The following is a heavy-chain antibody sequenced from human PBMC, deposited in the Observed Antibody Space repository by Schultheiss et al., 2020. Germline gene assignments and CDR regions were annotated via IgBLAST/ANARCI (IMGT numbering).Heavy chain of an antibody. Sequence: GGSLRLSCAASGLTFSRYWMSWVRQAPGKGLEWVANIRHDASEMYYVDSVKGRFIISRDNAKNSLYLQMNSLRAEDTAVYYCTRDRGNTVTQDWGQGTLVTVSS. D-gene: IGHD4-17*01. V-gene: IGHV3-7*01. CDR1: GLTFSRYW. CDR2: IRHDASEM. J-gene: IGHJ4*02. CDR3: TRDRGNTVTQD.